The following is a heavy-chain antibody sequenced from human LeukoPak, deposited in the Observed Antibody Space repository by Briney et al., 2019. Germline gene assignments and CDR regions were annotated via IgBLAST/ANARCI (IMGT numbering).Heavy chain of an antibody. V-gene: IGHV1-18*01. CDR2: ISAYNGNT. CDR1: GYTFTSYG. Sequence: ASVKVACKASGYTFTSYGISWVRQAPGQGLEWMGWISAYNGNTSYAQKFQGRVTMTRDTSTSTVYVELSSLRSEDTAVYYCARGITMIVVVTDAYYFDYWGQGTLVTVSS. J-gene: IGHJ4*02. CDR3: ARGITMIVVVTDAYYFDY. D-gene: IGHD3-22*01.